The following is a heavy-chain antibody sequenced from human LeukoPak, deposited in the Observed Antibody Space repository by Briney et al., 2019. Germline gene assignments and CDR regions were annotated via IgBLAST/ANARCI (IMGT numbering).Heavy chain of an antibody. J-gene: IGHJ4*02. D-gene: IGHD5-18*01. CDR2: ISDSGNT. V-gene: IGHV4-31*03. CDR3: AGGVRGYSYGSFDY. CDR1: GGSITSGAYY. Sequence: SETLSLTCTVSGGSITSGAYYWSWIRQHPGNGLEGIRYISDSGNTYYNPSLSSRVTLSADTPSNDFSVKLSSVTAADKAVYYCAGGVRGYSYGSFDYWGQGSLVTVSS.